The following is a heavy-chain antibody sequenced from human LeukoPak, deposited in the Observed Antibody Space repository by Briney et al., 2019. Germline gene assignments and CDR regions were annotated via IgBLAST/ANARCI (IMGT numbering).Heavy chain of an antibody. CDR2: ISGSGGST. CDR1: GFTFSSYG. J-gene: IGHJ2*01. D-gene: IGHD6-19*01. Sequence: GGSLRLSCAASGFTFSSYGMSWVRQAPGKGLEWVSAISGSGGSTYYADSVKGRFTISRDNSKNTLYLQMNSLRAEDTAVYYCAKRWDSSGWPNWYFDLWGRGTLVTVSS. V-gene: IGHV3-23*01. CDR3: AKRWDSSGWPNWYFDL.